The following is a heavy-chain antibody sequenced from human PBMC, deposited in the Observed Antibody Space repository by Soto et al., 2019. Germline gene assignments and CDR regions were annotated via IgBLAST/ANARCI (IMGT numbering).Heavy chain of an antibody. Sequence: SETLSLTCTVSGGSISSGGYYWSWIRQHPGKGLEWIGYIYYSWSTYYNPSLKSRVTISVDTSKNQFSLKLSSVTAADTAVYYCARESYYYDSSGYYHYFDYWGQGTLVTVS. J-gene: IGHJ4*02. CDR3: ARESYYYDSSGYYHYFDY. V-gene: IGHV4-31*03. D-gene: IGHD3-22*01. CDR2: IYYSWST. CDR1: GGSISSGGYY.